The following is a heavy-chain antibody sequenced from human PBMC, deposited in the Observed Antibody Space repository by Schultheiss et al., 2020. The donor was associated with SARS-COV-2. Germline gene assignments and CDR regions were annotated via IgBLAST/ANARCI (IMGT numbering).Heavy chain of an antibody. V-gene: IGHV4-31*03. J-gene: IGHJ5*02. CDR1: GGSISSGGYY. Sequence: SQTLSLTCTVSGGSISSGGYYWSWIRQHPGKGLEWIGYIYYSGSTYYNPSLKSRVTISVDTSKNQFSLKLSSVTAADTAVYYCARRRLGKYQLNNWFDPWGQGTLVTVSS. CDR2: IYYSGST. CDR3: ARRRLGKYQLNNWFDP. D-gene: IGHD2-2*01.